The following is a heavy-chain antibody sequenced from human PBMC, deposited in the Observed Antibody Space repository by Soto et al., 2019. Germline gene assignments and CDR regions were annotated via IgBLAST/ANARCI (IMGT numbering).Heavy chain of an antibody. D-gene: IGHD6-6*01. V-gene: IGHV5-51*01. CDR3: ARHFEEQLVYRAFDI. CDR1: GYSFTSYW. J-gene: IGHJ3*02. CDR2: IYPGDSDT. Sequence: PGESLKISCKGSGYSFTSYWIGWVRQMPGKGLEWMGIIYPGDSDTRYSPSFQGQVTISADKSISTAYLQWSSLKASDTAMYYCARHFEEQLVYRAFDIWGQGTRVTVSS.